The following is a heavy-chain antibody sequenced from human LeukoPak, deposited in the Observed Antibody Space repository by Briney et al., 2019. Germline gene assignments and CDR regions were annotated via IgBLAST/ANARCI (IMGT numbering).Heavy chain of an antibody. CDR3: ARHGESWTFDY. Sequence: PSETLTLSCTISGGSLGSYYWTWIRQPPGKGLEWIGYIDYSGSTNYNPSFKSRVTMSVDTSKNQFSLKLSSVTAADTALYFCARHGESWTFDYWARRPLVTVSS. V-gene: IGHV4-59*08. CDR1: GGSLGSYY. D-gene: IGHD6-13*01. CDR2: IDYSGST. J-gene: IGHJ4*02.